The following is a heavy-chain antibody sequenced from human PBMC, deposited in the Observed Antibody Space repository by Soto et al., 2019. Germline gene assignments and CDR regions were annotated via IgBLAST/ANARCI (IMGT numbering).Heavy chain of an antibody. CDR2: IYYSGST. CDR3: ARVEDVRVRETYDWFDP. D-gene: IGHD3-10*01. CDR1: YGYISSGVYC. J-gene: IGHJ5*02. Sequence: SVMLCDSWSVSYGYISSGVYCWILKHKHPGKGLEWIGYIYYSGSTYYNPSLKSRVTISIDTSKNQFSLKVTSVTAADTAVYYFARVEDVRVRETYDWFDPLSRASLLTVS. V-gene: IGHV4-31*02.